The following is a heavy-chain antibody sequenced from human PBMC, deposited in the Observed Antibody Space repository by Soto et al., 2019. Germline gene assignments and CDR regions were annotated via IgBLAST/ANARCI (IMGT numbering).Heavy chain of an antibody. Sequence: EVQLVESGGGLVQPGGSLRLSCAASGFTFSSYAMHWVRQAPGKGLEYVSAISSNGGSTYYANSVKGRFTISRDNSKNTLYLQMGSLRAEDMAVYYCARDGAYYYYGMDVWGQGTTVTVSS. D-gene: IGHD3-16*01. CDR1: GFTFSSYA. CDR2: ISSNGGST. CDR3: ARDGAYYYYGMDV. J-gene: IGHJ6*02. V-gene: IGHV3-64*01.